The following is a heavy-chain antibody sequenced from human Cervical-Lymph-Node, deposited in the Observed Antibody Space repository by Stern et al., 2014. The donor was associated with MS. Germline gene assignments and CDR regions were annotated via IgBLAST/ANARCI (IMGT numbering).Heavy chain of an antibody. V-gene: IGHV1-69*01. CDR2: IIPIFGTA. CDR1: GGTFSSYA. J-gene: IGHJ1*01. D-gene: IGHD3-3*01. CDR3: ASEGLTIPAGYFQH. Sequence: QVQLGQSGAEVKKPGSSVKVSCKASGGTFSSYAISWVRQAPGQGLEWMGGIIPIFGTANYAQKFQGRVTITADESTSTAYMELSSLRSEDTAVYYCASEGLTIPAGYFQHWGQGTLVTVSS.